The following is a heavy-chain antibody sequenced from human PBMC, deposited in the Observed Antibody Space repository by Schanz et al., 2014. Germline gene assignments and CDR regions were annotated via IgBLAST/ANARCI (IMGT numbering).Heavy chain of an antibody. J-gene: IGHJ6*02. D-gene: IGHD6-13*01. CDR1: GFTLSNSD. CDR2: IGYLGDT. V-gene: IGHV3-13*01. CDR3: AREEGWGIAAAGPKHYYYGMDV. Sequence: EVQLVESGGGLVQPGGSLRLSCAASGFTLSNSDMHWVRQGTGKGLEWVSTIGYLGDTYYPDSVKGRFTVSRDRFQNTLYLRMSSLRAEDTAVYYCAREEGWGIAAAGPKHYYYGMDVWGQGTTVTVSS.